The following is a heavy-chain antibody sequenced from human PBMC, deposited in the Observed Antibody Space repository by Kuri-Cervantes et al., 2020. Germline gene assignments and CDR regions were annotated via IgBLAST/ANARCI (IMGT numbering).Heavy chain of an antibody. V-gene: IGHV4-30-2*01. D-gene: IGHD1-1*01. CDR1: GGSISSGGYS. J-gene: IGHJ3*01. CDR2: MYHSGST. CDR3: ARGRYNDYWRAFDF. Sequence: LRLSCGVSGGSISSGGYSWSWIRQPPGKGLEWIGYMYHSGSTYYNPSLKSRVTVSVDRSRNQFSLKLRSVTAADTALYYCARGRYNDYWRAFDFWGQGTMVTVSS.